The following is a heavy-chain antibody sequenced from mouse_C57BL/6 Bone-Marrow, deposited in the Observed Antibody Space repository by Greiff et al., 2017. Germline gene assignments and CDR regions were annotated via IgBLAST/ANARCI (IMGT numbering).Heavy chain of an antibody. J-gene: IGHJ3*01. CDR1: GFNIKYTY. V-gene: IGHV14-3*01. Sequence: EVKLQGSLAGLVRPGASAKLSCTASGFNIKYTYMHWVKQSPEQGLALSGRIDPANGKTQYAPEFQGKATITADTSSNTAYLQRSSLTSKDSAIYYCASWFAYWGQGTLVTVSA. CDR3: ASWFAY. CDR2: IDPANGKT.